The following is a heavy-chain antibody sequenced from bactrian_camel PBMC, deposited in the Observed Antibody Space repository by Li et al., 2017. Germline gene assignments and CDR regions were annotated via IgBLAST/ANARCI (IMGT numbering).Heavy chain of an antibody. CDR1: GYTSSSFC. J-gene: IGHJ4*01. Sequence: QLVESGGGSVQAGGSLRLSCAASGYTSSSFCMGWFRQAPGKEREAVASTYIGGGQTYYADSVKGRFTISKDNAKNTLYLQMNSLKPEDTAMYYCAADFPRRRAPDLLDVLGLAYKGRRTQVTVS. D-gene: IGHD1*01. CDR2: TYIGGGQT. V-gene: IGHV3S1*01.